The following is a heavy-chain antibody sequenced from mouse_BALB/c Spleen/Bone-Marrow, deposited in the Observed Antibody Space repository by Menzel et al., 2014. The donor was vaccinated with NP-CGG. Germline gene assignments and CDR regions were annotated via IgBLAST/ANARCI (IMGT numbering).Heavy chain of an antibody. V-gene: IGHV5-9-3*01. D-gene: IGHD2-4*01. CDR3: SRLRMITTYFDV. Sequence: EVQRVESGGGLAKPGGSLQLSCAASGFTFSTYAMSWVRQTPEKRLEWVATISSSGSYTYYPDSVKGRFTISGDNAKNTLYLQMSSLRSEDTAMFYCSRLRMITTYFDVWGAGTPVTVSS. J-gene: IGHJ1*01. CDR1: GFTFSTYA. CDR2: ISSSGSYT.